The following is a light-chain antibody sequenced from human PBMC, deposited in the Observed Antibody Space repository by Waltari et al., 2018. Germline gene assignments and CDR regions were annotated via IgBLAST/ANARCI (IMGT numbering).Light chain of an antibody. J-gene: IGLJ1*01. CDR3: SSYTSSNTYV. CDR1: STAVGGSNY. Sequence: QSALTQPASVSGSPGQSITISCTGTSTAVGGSNYVSWYQQHPGKAPKPMIHDVSDRPSGVSNRFSGSKSGNTASLTISGLQAEDEADYYCSSYTSSNTYVFGTGTKVTVL. V-gene: IGLV2-14*03. CDR2: DVS.